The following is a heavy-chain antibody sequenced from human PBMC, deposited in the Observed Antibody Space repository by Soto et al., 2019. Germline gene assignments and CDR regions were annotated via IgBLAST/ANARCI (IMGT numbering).Heavy chain of an antibody. D-gene: IGHD3-3*01. CDR2: IYWDDDK. J-gene: IGHJ5*02. Sequence: QITLEESGPTLVKPTQTLTLTRTFSGFSLSTSGVGVGWIRQPPGKALEWLALIYWDDDKRYSPSLKNRLTVTKDTYIDQVVLTMTNMDPVDTATYYCVHRRGILGSGGYFDFSQGPEWFDPWGQGILVTVSS. V-gene: IGHV2-5*02. CDR3: VHRRGILGSGGYFDFSQGPEWFDP. CDR1: GFSLSTSGVG.